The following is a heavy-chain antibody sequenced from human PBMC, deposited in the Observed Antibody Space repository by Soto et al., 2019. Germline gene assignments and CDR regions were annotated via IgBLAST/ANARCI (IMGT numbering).Heavy chain of an antibody. Sequence: SETLSLTCTVSGGSINNHYWSWIRQPPGQGPEWIGYIYYSGSTNYNPSLKSRVTMSVDTSKNQFSLKLSSLTAADTAIYYCARANWFFDYWGQGTLVTVSS. J-gene: IGHJ4*02. V-gene: IGHV4-59*11. CDR1: GGSINNHY. CDR3: ARANWFFDY. D-gene: IGHD7-27*01. CDR2: IYYSGST.